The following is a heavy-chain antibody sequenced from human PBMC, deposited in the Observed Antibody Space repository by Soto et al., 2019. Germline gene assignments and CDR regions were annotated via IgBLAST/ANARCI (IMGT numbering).Heavy chain of an antibody. Sequence: GGSLRLSCSASGFTFSSYAMHWVRQAPGKGLEYVSAISSNGGSTYYADSVKGRFTISRDNSKNTLYLQMSSLRAEDTAVYYCVKPRYSSGWYDYYYGMDVWGQGTTVTVSS. J-gene: IGHJ6*02. V-gene: IGHV3-64D*08. CDR2: ISSNGGST. CDR1: GFTFSSYA. CDR3: VKPRYSSGWYDYYYGMDV. D-gene: IGHD6-19*01.